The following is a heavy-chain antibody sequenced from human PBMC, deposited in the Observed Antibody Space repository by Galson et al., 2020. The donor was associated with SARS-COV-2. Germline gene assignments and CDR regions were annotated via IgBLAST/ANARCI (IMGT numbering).Heavy chain of an antibody. CDR3: ARNGRDCSGGICYGAEYFQY. CDR2: ISSSGSYT. CDR1: GFTFSDYY. Sequence: GESLKISCVASGFTFSDYYMSWIRQAPGKGLEWISYISSSGSYTNYADSVKGRFTISRDNAKNSLYLQMNSLRAEDTALYFCARNGRDCSGGICYGAEYFQYWGQGNPVTVSS. D-gene: IGHD2-15*01. V-gene: IGHV3-11*06. J-gene: IGHJ1*01.